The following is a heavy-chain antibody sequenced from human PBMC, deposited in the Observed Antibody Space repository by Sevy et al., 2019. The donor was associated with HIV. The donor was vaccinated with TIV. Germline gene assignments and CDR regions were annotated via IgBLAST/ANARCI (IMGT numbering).Heavy chain of an antibody. CDR2: ISAYNGNT. CDR3: ARMALYCGGDCYSGWFDP. Sequence: ASVKVSCKASGYTFTSYGISWVRQAPGQGLEWMGWISAYNGNTNYAQKLQGRVTMTTDTSTSTAYMELRSLRSDDTAMYYCARMALYCGGDCYSGWFDPWGQGTLVTVSS. J-gene: IGHJ5*02. D-gene: IGHD2-21*02. CDR1: GYTFTSYG. V-gene: IGHV1-18*04.